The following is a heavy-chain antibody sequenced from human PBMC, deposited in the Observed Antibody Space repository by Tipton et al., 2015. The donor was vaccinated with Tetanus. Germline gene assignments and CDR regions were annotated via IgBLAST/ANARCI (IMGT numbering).Heavy chain of an antibody. CDR3: ARVDSANDRIDH. Sequence: TLSLTCDVSDGSFTGYKWTWLRQPPRKGLEWIGDINYRGTTTSNPSLQSRLNILLDTSKNQFSLNLTSVTAADTALFYCARVDSANDRIDHWGQGTLVTVSS. J-gene: IGHJ4*02. CDR1: DGSFTGYK. CDR2: INYRGTT. V-gene: IGHV4-34*01. D-gene: IGHD5-12*01.